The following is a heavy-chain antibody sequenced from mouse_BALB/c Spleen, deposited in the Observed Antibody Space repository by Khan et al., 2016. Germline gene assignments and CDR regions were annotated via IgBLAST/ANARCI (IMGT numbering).Heavy chain of an antibody. D-gene: IGHD2-14*01. CDR2: INYSGST. CDR3: ARSNRNDFWFAY. V-gene: IGHV3-8*02. J-gene: IGHJ3*01. Sequence: EVQLQESGPSLVKPSQTLSLTCSVTGDPITSGYWNWIRKFPGNKLEYMGYINYSGSTHYNPSLKSRISITRDTSKNQYYLQLNSVTTEDIATYYCARSNRNDFWFAYWGQGTLVTVSA. CDR1: GDPITSGY.